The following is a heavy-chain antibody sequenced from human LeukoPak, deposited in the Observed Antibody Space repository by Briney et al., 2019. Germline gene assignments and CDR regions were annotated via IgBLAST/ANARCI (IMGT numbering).Heavy chain of an antibody. CDR3: ARDIRGYSYGYSFDY. CDR1: GGSISSYY. D-gene: IGHD5-18*01. Sequence: SETLSLTCTVSGGSISSYYCSWIRQPAGKGLEWIGRIYTSGSTNYNPSLKSRVTMSVDTSKNQFSLKLSSVTAADTAVYYCARDIRGYSYGYSFDYWGQGTLVTVSS. CDR2: IYTSGST. J-gene: IGHJ4*02. V-gene: IGHV4-4*07.